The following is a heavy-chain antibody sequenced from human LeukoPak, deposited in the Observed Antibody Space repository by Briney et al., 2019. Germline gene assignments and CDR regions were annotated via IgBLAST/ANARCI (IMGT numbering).Heavy chain of an antibody. J-gene: IGHJ6*03. Sequence: GGSLRLSCAASGFTFSSYSMNWVRQAPGKGLEWVSSISSSHSYIYYADSVKGRFTISRDNAKNSLYLEMNSLRAEDTAVYYCAKVGYQLPPYYYYYYMDVWGKGTTVTVSS. D-gene: IGHD2-2*01. V-gene: IGHV3-21*01. CDR2: ISSSHSYI. CDR3: AKVGYQLPPYYYYYYMDV. CDR1: GFTFSSYS.